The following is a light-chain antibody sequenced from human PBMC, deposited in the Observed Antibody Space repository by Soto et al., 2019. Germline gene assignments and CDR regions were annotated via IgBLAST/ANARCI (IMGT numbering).Light chain of an antibody. V-gene: IGLV2-14*01. J-gene: IGLJ1*01. Sequence: SSLTQPASVSGSPGHSITISCTGTSSDVASYNYVSWYQHHPGKAPRLMIYASSNRPSGVSHRFSGSRSGNTASLTISGLQADDEPDYYCRSYTSGSTLYVFGTGTKVTVL. CDR1: SSDVASYNY. CDR3: RSYTSGSTLYV. CDR2: ASS.